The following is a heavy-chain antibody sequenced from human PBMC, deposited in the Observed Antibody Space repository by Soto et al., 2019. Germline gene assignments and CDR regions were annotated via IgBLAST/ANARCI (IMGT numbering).Heavy chain of an antibody. V-gene: IGHV4-30-4*01. J-gene: IGHJ4*02. CDR2: IYYSGST. CDR3: AREEIHYDSSGSSPDY. CDR1: VGSISIGDYY. Sequence: LSLTWTVSVGSISIGDYYWSWIRQRPGKGLEWIGYIYYSGSTYYNPSLKSRVTISVDTSKNQFSLKLSSVTAADTAVYYCAREEIHYDSSGSSPDYWGQGTLVTVSS. D-gene: IGHD3-22*01.